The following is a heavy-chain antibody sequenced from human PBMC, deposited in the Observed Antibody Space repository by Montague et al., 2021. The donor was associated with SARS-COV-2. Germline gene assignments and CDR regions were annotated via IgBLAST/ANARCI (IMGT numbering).Heavy chain of an antibody. CDR2: IYYSGST. CDR3: ARVEFDGGYDSVPLDV. D-gene: IGHD5-12*01. CDR1: GGSISSGGYY. V-gene: IGHV4-31*03. Sequence: TLSLTCTVSGGSISSGGYYWSWIRQHPGKGLEWIGHIYYSGSTYYNPSLKSRVTISVDTSKNQFSLKLSSVTAADTAVYYCARVEFDGGYDSVPLDVWGQGTTVTVSS. J-gene: IGHJ6*02.